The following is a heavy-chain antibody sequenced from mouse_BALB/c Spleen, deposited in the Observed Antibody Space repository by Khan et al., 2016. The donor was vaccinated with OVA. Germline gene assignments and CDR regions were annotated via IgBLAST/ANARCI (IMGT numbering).Heavy chain of an antibody. D-gene: IGHD1-2*01. V-gene: IGHV5-6*01. CDR1: GFIFSSYG. CDR2: MSSGGSFT. J-gene: IGHJ4*01. CDR3: SRVITTATGDYYVIDY. Sequence: VQLVESGGDLVKPGGSLKLSCAASGFIFSSYGMSWVRQTPDKRLEWVATMSSGGSFTYYPDSLKGRFTISRDTAKNTLYLQVNSLKSDDTAMYCCSRVITTATGDYYVIDYWGQGTSVTVSS.